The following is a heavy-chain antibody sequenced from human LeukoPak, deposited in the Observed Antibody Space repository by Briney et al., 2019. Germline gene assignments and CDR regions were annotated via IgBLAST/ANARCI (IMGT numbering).Heavy chain of an antibody. D-gene: IGHD6-13*01. CDR2: ISSSSSTI. J-gene: IGHJ5*02. V-gene: IGHV3-48*04. CDR3: ARVHSSSWYEDWWFDP. Sequence: GGSLRLSCAASGFTFSSYSMNWVRQAPGKGLEWVSYISSSSSTIYYADSVKGRFTISRDNAKNSLYLQMNSLRAEDTAVYYCARVHSSSWYEDWWFDPWGQGTLVTVSS. CDR1: GFTFSSYS.